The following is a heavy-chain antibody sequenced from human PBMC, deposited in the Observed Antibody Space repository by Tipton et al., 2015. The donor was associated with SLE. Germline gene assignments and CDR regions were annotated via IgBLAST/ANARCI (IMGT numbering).Heavy chain of an antibody. CDR2: ISYTGNT. V-gene: IGHV4-59*11. CDR1: GASISTHY. Sequence: LRLSCTVSGASISTHYWSWIRQPPGKGLEWIGYISYTGNTNFNPSLKSRVTMSVATSKNQFSLRLTSVTAADTAMYYCARDSAVNFWYFDLWGRGTLLTVSS. CDR3: ARDSAVNFWYFDL. J-gene: IGHJ2*01.